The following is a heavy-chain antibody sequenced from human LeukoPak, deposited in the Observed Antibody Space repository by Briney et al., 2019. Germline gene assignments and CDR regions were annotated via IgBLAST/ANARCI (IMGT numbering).Heavy chain of an antibody. D-gene: IGHD6-19*01. J-gene: IGHJ4*02. CDR2: LYNGGGA. CDR1: GFTVSSNS. CDR3: ARRDTTGWYHHFDY. Sequence: GGSLRLSCAASGFTVSSNSMTWVRQAPGKGLKWVSILYNGGGANYADSVKGRFTISRDNSRNTLFLQMNSLRAEDTAVYYCARRDTTGWYHHFDYWGQGTLVTVSS. V-gene: IGHV3-53*01.